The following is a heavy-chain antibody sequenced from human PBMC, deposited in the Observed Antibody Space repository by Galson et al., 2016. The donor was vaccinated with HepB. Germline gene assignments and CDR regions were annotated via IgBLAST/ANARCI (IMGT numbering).Heavy chain of an antibody. V-gene: IGHV3-74*01. CDR3: ARDWSEIDYDVLTANYYYYHYGMDV. D-gene: IGHD3-9*01. CDR1: GFTFSSYW. Sequence: SLRLSGAASGFTFSSYWMHWVRQAPVRRLVWVSRIRRDASTTVYADSVMGRFTIPRDNVKNTLYLQMNSLRAEDTAVYYCARDWSEIDYDVLTANYYYYHYGMDVWGQGTTVTVSS. J-gene: IGHJ6*02. CDR2: IRRDASTT.